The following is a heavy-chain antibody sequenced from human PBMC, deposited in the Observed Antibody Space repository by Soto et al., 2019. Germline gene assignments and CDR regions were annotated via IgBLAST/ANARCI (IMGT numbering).Heavy chain of an antibody. D-gene: IGHD3-22*01. CDR3: AKDRPYYYDSSGYSYYYYGMDV. CDR2: ISYDGSNK. V-gene: IGHV3-30*18. Sequence: GGSLRLSCAASGFTFSSYGMHWVRQAPGKGLEWVAVISYDGSNKYYADSVKGRFTISRDNSKNTLYLQMNSLRAEDTAVYYCAKDRPYYYDSSGYSYYYYGMDVWGQGTTVTVSS. CDR1: GFTFSSYG. J-gene: IGHJ6*02.